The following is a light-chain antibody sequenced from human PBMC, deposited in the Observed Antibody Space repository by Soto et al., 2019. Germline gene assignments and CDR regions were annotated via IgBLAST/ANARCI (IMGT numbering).Light chain of an antibody. CDR2: GVT. CDR1: SSDIGTYNF. V-gene: IGLV2-14*03. CDR3: SSYTASASYV. Sequence: QSALTQPASVSGSPGQSITISCTGTSSDIGTYNFVSWYQQHPGKAPKLMIYGVTNRPSGVSNRFSGSKSGNTSSLTISGLQAEDEADYYCSSYTASASYVFGGGTKVTVL. J-gene: IGLJ1*01.